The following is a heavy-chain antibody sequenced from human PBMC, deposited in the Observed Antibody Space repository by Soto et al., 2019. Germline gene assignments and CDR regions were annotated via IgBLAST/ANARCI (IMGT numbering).Heavy chain of an antibody. Sequence: ASVKVSCKASGDTLSNYRLTWVRQARGQGREWMGWIGPYNGNTNYIQKLQGRVTMTTDTTTNAAYMELRSLRSDDTAVYYCARLVVSGPVIGMHVWGQGTTYDVSS. CDR3: ARLVVSGPVIGMHV. CDR1: GDTLSNYR. V-gene: IGHV1-18*01. CDR2: IGPYNGNT. D-gene: IGHD3-22*01. J-gene: IGHJ6*01.